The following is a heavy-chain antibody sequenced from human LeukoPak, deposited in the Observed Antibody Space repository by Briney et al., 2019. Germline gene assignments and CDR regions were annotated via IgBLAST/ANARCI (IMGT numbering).Heavy chain of an antibody. D-gene: IGHD1-14*01. CDR2: IYPGDSDT. V-gene: IGHV5-51*01. Sequence: GESLKISCKGSGYSFISYWIGWVRQMPGKGLGWMGIIYPGDSDTRYSPSFQGQVTISADKSISTAYLQWSSLKASDTAMYYCARHVLRHTDLNLDYWGQGTLVTVSS. J-gene: IGHJ4*02. CDR3: ARHVLRHTDLNLDY. CDR1: GYSFISYW.